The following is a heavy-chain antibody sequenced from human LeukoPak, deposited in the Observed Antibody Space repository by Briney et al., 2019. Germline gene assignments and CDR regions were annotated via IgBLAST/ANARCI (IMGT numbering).Heavy chain of an antibody. J-gene: IGHJ6*02. CDR3: ARGEGPGHYYYYGMDV. V-gene: IGHV3-11*01. D-gene: IGHD1-14*01. CDR2: ISSSGSTI. Sequence: PGGSLRLSCAASGFTFSDYYMSWLRQAPGKGLEWVSYISSSGSTIYYADSVKGRFTISRDNAKNSLYLQMNSLRAEDTAVYYCARGEGPGHYYYYGMDVWGQGTTVTVSS. CDR1: GFTFSDYY.